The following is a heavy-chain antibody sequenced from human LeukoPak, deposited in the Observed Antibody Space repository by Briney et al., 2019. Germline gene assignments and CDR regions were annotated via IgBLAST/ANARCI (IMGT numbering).Heavy chain of an antibody. Sequence: SETLSLTCTVSGGSISSSSYYWGWIRQPPGRGLEWIGSIYYSGSTYYNPSLKSRVTISVDTSKNQFSLRLSSVTAADTAVYYCARVTGYVMEDYFDYWGQGTLVTVSS. CDR3: ARVTGYVMEDYFDY. CDR2: IYYSGST. CDR1: GGSISSSSYY. J-gene: IGHJ4*02. D-gene: IGHD6-13*01. V-gene: IGHV4-39*07.